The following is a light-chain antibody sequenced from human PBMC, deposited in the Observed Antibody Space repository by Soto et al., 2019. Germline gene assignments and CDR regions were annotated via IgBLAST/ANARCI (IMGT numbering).Light chain of an antibody. Sequence: QSALTQPASVSGSPGQSITISCTGTSSDVGGYNYVSWYQQHPGKAPKLLLYEVSNRPSGVSNRFSGSKSGNTASLTISWLQAEDEADYYCSAYTSSRTVVFGGGTKLTVL. V-gene: IGLV2-14*01. J-gene: IGLJ2*01. CDR2: EVS. CDR1: SSDVGGYNY. CDR3: SAYTSSRTVV.